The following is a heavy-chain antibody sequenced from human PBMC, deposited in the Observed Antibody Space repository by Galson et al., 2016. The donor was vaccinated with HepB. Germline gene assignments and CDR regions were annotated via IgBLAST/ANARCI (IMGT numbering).Heavy chain of an antibody. V-gene: IGHV1-2*02. CDR3: ATARRLRAAISHFDS. Sequence: SVKVSCKASGFTFTDYYIHWVRQAPGQGLEWMGWINPNSSGTKYAQKFHGRVTMTGDTSLTTVYMEATSLGSDDTAVYYCATARRLRAAISHFDSWGQGTLVAVSS. CDR1: GFTFTDYY. D-gene: IGHD5-18*01. J-gene: IGHJ4*02. CDR2: INPNSSGT.